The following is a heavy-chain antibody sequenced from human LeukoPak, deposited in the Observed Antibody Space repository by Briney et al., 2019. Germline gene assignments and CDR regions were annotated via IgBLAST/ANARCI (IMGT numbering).Heavy chain of an antibody. CDR1: GFTVSDSY. Sequence: GGSLTLSCAASGFTVSDSYMSWVRQAPGMGLEWVSVIYGAGATYYADSVKGRFTISRDNSKNTLYLQMTSLRVEDTAFYYCATLLPASRHYFQNWGQGAPFTVSS. V-gene: IGHV3-53*01. J-gene: IGHJ4*02. D-gene: IGHD2-15*01. CDR2: IYGAGAT. CDR3: ATLLPASRHYFQN.